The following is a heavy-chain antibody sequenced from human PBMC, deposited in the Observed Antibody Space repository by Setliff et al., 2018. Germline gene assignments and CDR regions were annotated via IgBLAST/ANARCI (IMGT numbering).Heavy chain of an antibody. CDR2: IYYSGST. V-gene: IGHV4-30-4*08. D-gene: IGHD1-26*01. CDR1: GGSISSGDYY. J-gene: IGHJ3*02. CDR3: ARERSGSYYGYAFDI. Sequence: SETLSLTCTVSGGSISSGDYYWSWIRQPPGKGLEWIGYIYYSGSTYYNPSLKSRVTISVDTSKNQFSLKLSSVTAADTAVYYRARERSGSYYGYAFDIWGQGTMVTVS.